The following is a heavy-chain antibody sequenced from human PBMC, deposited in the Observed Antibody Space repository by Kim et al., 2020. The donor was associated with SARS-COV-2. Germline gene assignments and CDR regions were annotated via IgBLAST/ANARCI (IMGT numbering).Heavy chain of an antibody. Sequence: SETLSLTFAVYGGSFSGYYWSWIRQPPGKGLEWIGEINHSGSTNYNPSLKSRVTISVDTSKNQFSLKLSSVTAADTAVYYCARGKYSSSWYGHRNWFDPWGQGTLVTVSS. D-gene: IGHD6-13*01. CDR3: ARGKYSSSWYGHRNWFDP. J-gene: IGHJ5*02. CDR2: INHSGST. V-gene: IGHV4-34*01. CDR1: GGSFSGYY.